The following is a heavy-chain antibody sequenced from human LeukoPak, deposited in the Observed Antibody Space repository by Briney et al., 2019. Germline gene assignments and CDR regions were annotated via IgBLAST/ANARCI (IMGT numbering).Heavy chain of an antibody. J-gene: IGHJ6*02. CDR3: ARAPGRGFWSYYGMDV. Sequence: GASVKVSCKASGYTFTGYYMHWVRQAPGQGLEWMGWINPNSGGTNYAQKFQGRVTMTRNTSISTAYMELSSLRSEDTAVYYCARAPGRGFWSYYGMDVWGQGTTVTVSS. V-gene: IGHV1-2*02. D-gene: IGHD3-3*01. CDR1: GYTFTGYY. CDR2: INPNSGGT.